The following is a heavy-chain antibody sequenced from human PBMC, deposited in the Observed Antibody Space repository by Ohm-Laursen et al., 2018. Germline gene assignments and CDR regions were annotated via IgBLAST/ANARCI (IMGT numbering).Heavy chain of an antibody. CDR2: ISYDGSNK. Sequence: SLRLSCAASGFTFSSYGMHWVRQAPGKGLEWVAVISYDGSNKYYADSVKGRFTISRDNSKNTLYLQMNSLRAEDTAVYYCAKVLELFYYYYYGMDVWGQGTTVTVSS. CDR1: GFTFSSYG. J-gene: IGHJ6*02. D-gene: IGHD1-7*01. CDR3: AKVLELFYYYYYGMDV. V-gene: IGHV3-30*18.